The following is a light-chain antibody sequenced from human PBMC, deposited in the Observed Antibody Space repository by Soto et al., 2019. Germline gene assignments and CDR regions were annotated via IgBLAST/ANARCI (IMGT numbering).Light chain of an antibody. V-gene: IGKV1-5*03. Sequence: DSQMTQYPSTLSASIGDRVTITCRAGQSISSWLAWYQQKPGKDPKLLISKASTLQSGVPPRFSGSGSGTEFALTISSLQPDDFATYYCQQYESYPMTVGGGTKVEIK. J-gene: IGKJ4*01. CDR3: QQYESYPMT. CDR1: QSISSW. CDR2: KAS.